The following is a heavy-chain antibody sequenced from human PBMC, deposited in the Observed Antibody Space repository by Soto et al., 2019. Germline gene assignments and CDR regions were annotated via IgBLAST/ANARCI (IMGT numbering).Heavy chain of an antibody. CDR2: IYYSGCT. V-gene: IGHV4-59*08. CDR1: NDSISTYY. J-gene: IGHJ4*02. CDR3: ARPGRDWGALHY. D-gene: IGHD7-27*01. Sequence: QVQLQESGPGLVKPSETLSLTCTVSNDSISTYYWTWIRQPPGKGLAWIGFIYYSGCTNYNPSLQSRVTISVDTSKNQFALKMNSGTAADTAVYYCARPGRDWGALHYWGQGTLVTVSS.